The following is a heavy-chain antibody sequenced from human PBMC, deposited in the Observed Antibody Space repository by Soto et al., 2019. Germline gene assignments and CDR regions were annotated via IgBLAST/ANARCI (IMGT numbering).Heavy chain of an antibody. J-gene: IGHJ5*02. CDR2: IYYSGST. Sequence: SETLSLTCTVSGGSISSGDYYWIWIRQPPGKGLEWIGYIYYSGSTYYNPSLKSRVTISVDTSKNQFSLKLSSVTAADTAVYYCARVSGYDSGWFDPWGQGTLVTVSS. V-gene: IGHV4-30-4*01. CDR3: ARVSGYDSGWFDP. D-gene: IGHD5-12*01. CDR1: GGSISSGDYY.